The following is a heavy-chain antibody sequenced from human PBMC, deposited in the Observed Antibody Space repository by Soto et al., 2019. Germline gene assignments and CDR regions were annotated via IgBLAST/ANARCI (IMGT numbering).Heavy chain of an antibody. J-gene: IGHJ6*02. CDR1: GGSISIGGYS. CDR2: IYHSGST. V-gene: IGHV4-30-2*01. D-gene: IGHD2-15*01. CDR3: ARGLGGPYYYYGMDV. Sequence: PSETLSLTCAVSGGSISIGGYSWSWIRQPPGKGLEWIGYIYHSGSTYYNPSLKSRVTISVDRSKNQFSLKLSSVTAADTAVYYCARGLGGPYYYYGMDVWGQGTTVTVSS.